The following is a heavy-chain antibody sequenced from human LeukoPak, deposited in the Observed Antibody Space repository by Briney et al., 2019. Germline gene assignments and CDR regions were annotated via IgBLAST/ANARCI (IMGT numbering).Heavy chain of an antibody. CDR1: GYTFTGYY. D-gene: IGHD2-15*01. J-gene: IGHJ4*02. Sequence: ASVKVSCKASGYTFTGYYMHWVRQAPGKGLEWMGGFDPEDGETIYAQKFQGRVTMTEDTSTDTAYMELSSLRSEDTAVYYCATYRFLGYCSGGSCSRNLDYWGQGTLVTVSS. CDR3: ATYRFLGYCSGGSCSRNLDY. V-gene: IGHV1-24*01. CDR2: FDPEDGET.